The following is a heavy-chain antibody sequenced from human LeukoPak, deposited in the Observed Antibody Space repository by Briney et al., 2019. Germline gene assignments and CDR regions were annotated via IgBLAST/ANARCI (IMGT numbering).Heavy chain of an antibody. J-gene: IGHJ6*02. CDR1: GDSVSSNSAT. D-gene: IGHD6-13*01. CDR2: TYYRSKWYN. CDR3: ARRKAATFGMDV. Sequence: SQTLALTCAISGDSVSSNSATWNWIRQSPSRGLEWLGRTYYRSKWYNDYAVSMKSRITINPDTSKNQFSLQLNSVTPEDTAVYYCARRKAATFGMDVWGQGTTVTVSS. V-gene: IGHV6-1*01.